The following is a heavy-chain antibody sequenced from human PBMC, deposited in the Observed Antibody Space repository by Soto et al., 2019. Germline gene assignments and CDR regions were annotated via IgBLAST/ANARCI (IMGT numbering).Heavy chain of an antibody. V-gene: IGHV4-34*01. Sequence: SETLSLTCAVYGGSFSGYYWSWIRQPPVKGLEWIGEINHSGSTNYNPSLKSRVTISVDASKNQFSLKLSSVTAADTAVYYCARVREPLTGGPWFDPWGQGTLVTVSS. CDR1: GGSFSGYY. D-gene: IGHD1-26*01. CDR2: INHSGST. CDR3: ARVREPLTGGPWFDP. J-gene: IGHJ5*02.